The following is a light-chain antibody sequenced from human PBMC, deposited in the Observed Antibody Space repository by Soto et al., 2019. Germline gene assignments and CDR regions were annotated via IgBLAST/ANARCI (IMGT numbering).Light chain of an antibody. CDR2: GAS. V-gene: IGKV3-15*01. Sequence: EIVRTQSPATLSVSPGERATLSCRASQSVSSNFAWYQQKPGQAPRLLIYGASTRATGIPDRFSGSVSGTEFTLTISSLQSEDFAVDYCQQYTNWPPIFTVGPGTKVDIK. J-gene: IGKJ3*01. CDR1: QSVSSN. CDR3: QQYTNWPPIFT.